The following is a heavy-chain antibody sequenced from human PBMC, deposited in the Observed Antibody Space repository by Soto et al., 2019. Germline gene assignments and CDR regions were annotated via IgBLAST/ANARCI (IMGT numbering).Heavy chain of an antibody. CDR3: AKVVVAYYDFWSGYYPFDY. D-gene: IGHD3-3*01. CDR1: GFTFSGYV. CDR2: ISGSGSST. J-gene: IGHJ4*02. V-gene: IGHV3-23*01. Sequence: PGGSLRLSCAASGFTFSGYVMNWVRQDPGKGLEWVSAISGSGSSTYYADSVRGRFTISRDNAKNTLYLQMNSLRAEDTAVYYCAKVVVAYYDFWSGYYPFDYWGQGTLVTVSS.